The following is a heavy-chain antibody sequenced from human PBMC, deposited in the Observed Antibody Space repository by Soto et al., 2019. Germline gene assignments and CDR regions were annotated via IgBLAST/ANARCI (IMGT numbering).Heavy chain of an antibody. CDR3: ARIAASGRGWDV. CDR2: IKQDGSEE. CDR1: GFTFSSYW. V-gene: IGHV3-7*01. J-gene: IGHJ6*02. Sequence: EVQLVESGGGLVQPGGFLRLSCVDSGFTFSSYWMSWVRQAPVKGLEWVGNIKQDGSEENYADSVKGRFTTSRDNAKNSMYLQTNGLRVEDTAVYYCARIAASGRGWDVWGQGTTVVVSS. D-gene: IGHD6-13*01.